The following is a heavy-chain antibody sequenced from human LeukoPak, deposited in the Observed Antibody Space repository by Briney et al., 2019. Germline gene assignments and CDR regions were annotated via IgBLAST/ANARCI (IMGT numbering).Heavy chain of an antibody. D-gene: IGHD6-19*01. Sequence: ASVKVSCKASGYTFTSYYMHWVRQAPGQGLEWMGIINPSGGSTSYAQKFQGRVTMIRDTSTSTVYMELSSLRSEDTAVYYCASDPQQWLVPSDYWGQGTLVTVSS. J-gene: IGHJ4*02. CDR3: ASDPQQWLVPSDY. V-gene: IGHV1-46*01. CDR1: GYTFTSYY. CDR2: INPSGGST.